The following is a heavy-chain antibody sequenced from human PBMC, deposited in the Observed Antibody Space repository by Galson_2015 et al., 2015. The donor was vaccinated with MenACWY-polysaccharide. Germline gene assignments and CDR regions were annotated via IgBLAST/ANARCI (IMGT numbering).Heavy chain of an antibody. CDR3: TRDMRTLDF. D-gene: IGHD2-15*01. Sequence: SLRLSCAASGFTFSDPAIHWVRQASGKGLEWVGRIRSKANNYAKGYAASVKGRFTISRDDSKNTAYLQMNSLKTEDTAVYFCTRDMRTLDFWSQGTLVTVSS. J-gene: IGHJ4*02. CDR1: GFTFSDPA. CDR2: IRSKANNYAK. V-gene: IGHV3-73*01.